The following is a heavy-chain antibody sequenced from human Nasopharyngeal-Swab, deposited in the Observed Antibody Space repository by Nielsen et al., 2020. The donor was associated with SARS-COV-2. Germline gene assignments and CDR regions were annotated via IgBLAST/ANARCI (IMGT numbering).Heavy chain of an antibody. CDR3: VGHSSTGTYAFAN. CDR2: IDPSDSYS. D-gene: IGHD1-1*01. V-gene: IGHV5-10-1*01. Sequence: GESLKISCKASGYSFATYWITWVRQMSGKGPEWMGRIDPSDSYSMYSPSFQGHVTFSADKSTSTAFLEWSSLKASDTAMHYCVGHSSTGTYAFANWGQGTLVTVSS. J-gene: IGHJ4*02. CDR1: GYSFATYW.